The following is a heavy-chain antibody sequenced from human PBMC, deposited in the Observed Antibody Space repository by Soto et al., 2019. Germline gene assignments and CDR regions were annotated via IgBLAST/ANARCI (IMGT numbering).Heavy chain of an antibody. Sequence: QVQLVQSGAEVKKPGASVKVSCKASGYTFSSYDINWVRQATGQGLEWMGWLNPNSGDTGYAQKCQGRVTLTRNTSINTAYIELSSLTSDDTAVYYCATSGGGWYLYWGQGTLGTVSS. CDR1: GYTFSSYD. CDR3: ATSGGGWYLY. V-gene: IGHV1-8*01. CDR2: LNPNSGDT. D-gene: IGHD6-19*01. J-gene: IGHJ4*02.